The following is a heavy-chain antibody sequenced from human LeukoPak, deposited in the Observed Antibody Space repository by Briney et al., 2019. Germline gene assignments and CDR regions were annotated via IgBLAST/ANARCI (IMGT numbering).Heavy chain of an antibody. J-gene: IGHJ3*02. V-gene: IGHV3-33*01. D-gene: IGHD3-10*01. CDR3: ARVHWGNYYLNAFDI. Sequence: GRSLRLSCAASGFXFSSYGIHWVRQAPGKGLEWVAVTWYDGSNKYYADSVKGRFTISRDNPKNTLYLQMNSLRVEDTAVYYCARVHWGNYYLNAFDIWGQGTMVTVSS. CDR2: TWYDGSNK. CDR1: GFXFSSYG.